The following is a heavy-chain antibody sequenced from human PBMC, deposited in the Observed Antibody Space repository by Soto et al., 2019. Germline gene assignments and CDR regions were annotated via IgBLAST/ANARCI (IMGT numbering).Heavy chain of an antibody. D-gene: IGHD6-19*01. CDR2: INHSGST. CDR3: ARGPLAGAVAGTEYYYYGMDV. J-gene: IGHJ6*02. Sequence: PSETLSLTCAVYGGSFSDYSWTWIRQPPGKGLEWIGEINHSGSTYYNPSLKSRVTISVDKSKNQFSLKLSSVTAADTAVYYCARGPLAGAVAGTEYYYYGMDVWGQGTTVTVSS. CDR1: GGSFSDYS. V-gene: IGHV4-34*01.